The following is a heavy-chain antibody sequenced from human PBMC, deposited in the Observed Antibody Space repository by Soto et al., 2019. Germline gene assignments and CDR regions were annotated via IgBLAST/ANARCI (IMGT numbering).Heavy chain of an antibody. Sequence: QVQLVQSGAEVRDPGASVKVSCKASGYSFSSLEINWVRQSTGQGLEWMGWMQPRDGRTGYAQKFQGRVTMTMDTSISTAYMELSSLTSEDAAFYYCARGVTAGGAYWGQGTMVTVS. CDR2: MQPRDGRT. D-gene: IGHD1-26*01. J-gene: IGHJ4*02. CDR1: GYSFSSLE. CDR3: ARGVTAGGAY. V-gene: IGHV1-8*01.